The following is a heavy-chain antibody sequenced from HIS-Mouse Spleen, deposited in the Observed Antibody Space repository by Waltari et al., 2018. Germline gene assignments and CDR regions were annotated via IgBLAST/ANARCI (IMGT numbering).Heavy chain of an antibody. D-gene: IGHD2-2*02. V-gene: IGHV1-2*02. CDR3: ARYNALYRLYYFDY. J-gene: IGHJ4*02. CDR2: INPTSGGT. CDR1: GYTFTGYY. Sequence: QVQLVQSGAEVKKPGASVKVSCKASGYTFTGYYMHWVRQAPGQGLEWMGWINPTSGGTNYAKKFQGRVTMTRDTSISTAYMELSRLRSDDTAVYYCARYNALYRLYYFDYWGQGTLVTVSS.